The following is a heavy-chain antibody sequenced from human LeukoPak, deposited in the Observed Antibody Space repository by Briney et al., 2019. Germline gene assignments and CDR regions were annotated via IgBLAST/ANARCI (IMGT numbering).Heavy chain of an antibody. D-gene: IGHD4-11*01. V-gene: IGHV1-69*01. J-gene: IGHJ6*03. Sequence: ASVKVSCKASGGTFSSYAISWVRQAPGQGLEWMGGIIPIFGTANYAQKFQGRVTITADESTSTAYMELSSLRSEDTAVYYCARDSSNYGYYYYYMDVWGKGTTVTVSS. CDR3: ARDSSNYGYYYYYMDV. CDR2: IIPIFGTA. CDR1: GGTFSSYA.